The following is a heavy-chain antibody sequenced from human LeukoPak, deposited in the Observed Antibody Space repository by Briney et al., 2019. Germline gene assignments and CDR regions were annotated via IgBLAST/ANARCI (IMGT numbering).Heavy chain of an antibody. CDR3: ARVCAELRYYDWYAFDI. D-gene: IGHD3-9*01. CDR1: GYTFTGYY. V-gene: IGHV1-2*02. J-gene: IGHJ3*02. CDR2: INPNSGVT. Sequence: ASVKLSCKASGYTFTGYYIHWVPQAPGQGLEWMGWINPNSGVTNYAQKFQGRVTITRDTSISTAYMELSRLRSDDTAVYYCARVCAELRYYDWYAFDIWGQGTMVTVSS.